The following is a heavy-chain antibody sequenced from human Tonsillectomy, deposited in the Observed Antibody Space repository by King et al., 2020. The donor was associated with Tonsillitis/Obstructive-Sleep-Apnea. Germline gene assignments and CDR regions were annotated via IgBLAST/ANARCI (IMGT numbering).Heavy chain of an antibody. V-gene: IGHV4-34*01. CDR1: GESFSGHY. J-gene: IGHJ4*02. D-gene: IGHD1-20*01. CDR2: INHSGST. CDR3: ARRHSVTVVPFDY. Sequence: VQLQQWGAGLLKPSETLSLTCAVYGESFSGHYWSWIRQPPGKGLEWIGEINHSGSTNYNPSLKSRATISVDTSKNQFSLNLSSVTAADTAVYYCARRHSVTVVPFDYWGQGTLVTVSS.